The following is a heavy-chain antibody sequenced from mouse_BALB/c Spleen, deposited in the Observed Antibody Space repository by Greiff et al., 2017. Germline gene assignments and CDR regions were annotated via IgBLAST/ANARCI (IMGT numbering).Heavy chain of an antibody. CDR1: GFTFNDTY. CDR3: ARGEDD. J-gene: IGHJ4*01. CDR2: IDPGNGNT. V-gene: IGHV14-3*02. Sequence: EVMLVESGAELVKPGASVKLSCTASGFTFNDTYMHWVRQRPEQGLEWIGRIDPGNGNTKYDPKFQGKATITADTSSNTAYLQLSSLTSEDTAVYYCARGEDDWGEGTTVTVSS.